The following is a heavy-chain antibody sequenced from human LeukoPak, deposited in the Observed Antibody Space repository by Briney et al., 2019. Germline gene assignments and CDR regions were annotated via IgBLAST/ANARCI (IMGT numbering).Heavy chain of an antibody. D-gene: IGHD6-19*01. CDR3: TRVSGWPLDAFDI. CDR2: IKQDGSEK. J-gene: IGHJ3*02. Sequence: GGSLRLSCAASGVTFSSYWMSWVRQAPGKGLEWVANIKQDGSEKYYVDSVKGRFTISRDNAKNSLYLQMNSLRAEDTAVYYCTRVSGWPLDAFDIWGQGTMVTVSS. CDR1: GVTFSSYW. V-gene: IGHV3-7*01.